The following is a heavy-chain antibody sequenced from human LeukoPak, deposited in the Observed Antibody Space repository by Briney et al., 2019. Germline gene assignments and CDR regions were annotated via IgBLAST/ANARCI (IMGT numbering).Heavy chain of an antibody. CDR2: TNPSGGST. CDR3: ARVNHYYDSSGQPDY. CDR1: GYTFTSYY. Sequence: ASVKVSCKASGYTFTSYYMHWVRQAPGQGLEWMGITNPSGGSTSYAQKFQGRVTMTRDMSTSTVYMELSSLRSEDTAVYYCARVNHYYDSSGQPDYWGQGTLVTVSS. D-gene: IGHD3-22*01. V-gene: IGHV1-46*01. J-gene: IGHJ4*02.